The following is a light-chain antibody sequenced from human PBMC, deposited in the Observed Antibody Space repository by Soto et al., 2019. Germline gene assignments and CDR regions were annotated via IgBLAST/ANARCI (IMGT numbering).Light chain of an antibody. CDR2: DVS. J-gene: IGLJ3*02. V-gene: IGLV2-11*01. Sequence: QSALTQPRSVSGSPGQSVTISCTGTSSDVGGYNYVSWYQQHPGKAPKLMIYDVSKWPSGVPDRFSGSKSGNTASLTISGLQAEDEADHYCCSYARNSLWVFGGGTKLTVL. CDR3: CSYARNSLWV. CDR1: SSDVGGYNY.